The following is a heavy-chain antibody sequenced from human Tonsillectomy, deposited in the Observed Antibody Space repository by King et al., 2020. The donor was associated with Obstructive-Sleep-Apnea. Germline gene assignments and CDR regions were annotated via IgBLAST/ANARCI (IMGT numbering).Heavy chain of an antibody. J-gene: IGHJ4*02. CDR1: RFTFSTYV. CDR2: ISGSGRGA. CDR3: AKDSMDYDTLTGPVDY. Sequence: VQLVESGGGLVQPGGSLRLSCAASRFTFSTYVMSWVRQAAGKGLEWVSGISGSGRGAYYADSVKGRFTISRDNSKNTLYLQMNSLRAEDTAIYYCAKDSMDYDTLTGPVDYWGQGTLVTVSS. D-gene: IGHD3-9*01. V-gene: IGHV3-23*04.